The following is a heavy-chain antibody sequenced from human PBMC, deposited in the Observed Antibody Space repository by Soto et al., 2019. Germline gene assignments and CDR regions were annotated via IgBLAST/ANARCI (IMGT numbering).Heavy chain of an antibody. CDR2: TRNKANSYTT. J-gene: IGHJ3*02. CDR3: ARGHGVIADRAFDI. D-gene: IGHD2-21*01. V-gene: IGHV3-72*01. Sequence: QPGGSLRLSCAASGFTFSDHYMDWVRQAPGKGLEWVGRTRNKANSYTTEYAASVKGRFTISRDDSKNSLYLQMNSLKTEDTAVYYCARGHGVIADRAFDIWGQGTMVTVSS. CDR1: GFTFSDHY.